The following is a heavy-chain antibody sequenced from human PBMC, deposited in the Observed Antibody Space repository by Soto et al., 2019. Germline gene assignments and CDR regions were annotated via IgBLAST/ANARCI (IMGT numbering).Heavy chain of an antibody. J-gene: IGHJ6*02. CDR1: GFPFSSYD. CDR3: ARSPPGGYHYYYGMDV. D-gene: IGHD3-22*01. CDR2: IGTAGDT. V-gene: IGHV3-13*04. Sequence: PGGSLRLSCTASGFPFSSYDMQWVRQATGKGLEWVSAIGTAGDTYYPGSVKGRFTISRENAKNSLYLQMNSLRAGDTAVYYCARSPPGGYHYYYGMDVWGQGTTVTVSS.